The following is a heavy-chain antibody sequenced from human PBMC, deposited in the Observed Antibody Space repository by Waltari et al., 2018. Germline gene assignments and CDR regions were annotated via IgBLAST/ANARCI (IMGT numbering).Heavy chain of an antibody. CDR3: ARRVSGSYQKGGWYFDL. D-gene: IGHD1-26*01. CDR1: GGSISSHY. V-gene: IGHV4-59*11. Sequence: QVQLQESGPGLVKPSETLSLTCTVSGGSISSHYWSWIRQPPGKGLEWIGYIYYSGSTNYNPSLKSRVTISVDTSKNQFSLKLSSVTAADTAVYYCARRVSGSYQKGGWYFDLWGRGTLVTVSS. J-gene: IGHJ2*01. CDR2: IYYSGST.